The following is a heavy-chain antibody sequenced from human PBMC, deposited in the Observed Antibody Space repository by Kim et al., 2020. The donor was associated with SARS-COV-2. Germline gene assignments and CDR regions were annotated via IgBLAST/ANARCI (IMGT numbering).Heavy chain of an antibody. CDR1: GNSLTELF. CDR2: FDPKDGTR. V-gene: IGHV1-24*01. J-gene: IGHJ3*01. CDR3: ATLPL. Sequence: ASVKVSCRISGNSLTELFMTWVRQAPGKGLEWMGGFDPKDGTRVYAQKFQGRVTMTEDTAANTAYMELTSLTSDETAVYYCATLPLWGQGTKITVSS.